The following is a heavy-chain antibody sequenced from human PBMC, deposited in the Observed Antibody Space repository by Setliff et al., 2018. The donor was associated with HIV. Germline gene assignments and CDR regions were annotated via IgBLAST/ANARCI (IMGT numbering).Heavy chain of an antibody. V-gene: IGHV1-46*01. CDR2: INPSGGST. D-gene: IGHD1-1*01. J-gene: IGHJ3*02. Sequence: ASVKVSCKASGYTFTSYHMYWVRQAPGQGLEWMGAINPSGGSTRYAQKFQGRVTITADKSTSTAYMELSSLRSEDTAVYYCARVESGDAFDIWGQGTMVTVSS. CDR3: ARVESGDAFDI. CDR1: GYTFTSYH.